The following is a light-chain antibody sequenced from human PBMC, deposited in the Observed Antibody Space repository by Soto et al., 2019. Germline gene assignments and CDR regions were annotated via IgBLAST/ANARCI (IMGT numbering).Light chain of an antibody. V-gene: IGLV4-60*02. CDR2: VEGSGSY. J-gene: IGLJ7*01. CDR3: ETWDGNTHV. Sequence: QLVLTQSSSASTSLGSSVKLTCTLSSGHSSYIIAWHQQQPGKAPRYLMKVEGSGSYNKGSGVPDRFSGSSSGADRYLSISNLQFEDEADYYCETWDGNTHVFGGGTQLT. CDR1: SGHSSYI.